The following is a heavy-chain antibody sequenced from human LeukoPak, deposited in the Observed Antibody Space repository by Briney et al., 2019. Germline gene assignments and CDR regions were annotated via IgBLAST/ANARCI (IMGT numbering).Heavy chain of an antibody. D-gene: IGHD3-10*01. CDR3: ARDGADSVLLWFGELPHYFDY. J-gene: IGHJ4*02. CDR2: ISSSGSTI. CDR1: GFTFSDYY. V-gene: IGHV3-11*01. Sequence: GGSLRLSCAASGFTFSDYYMSWIRQAPGKGLEWVSYISSSGSTIYYADSVKGRFTISRDNAKNSLYLKMNSLRAEDTAVYYCARDGADSVLLWFGELPHYFDYWGQGTLVTVSS.